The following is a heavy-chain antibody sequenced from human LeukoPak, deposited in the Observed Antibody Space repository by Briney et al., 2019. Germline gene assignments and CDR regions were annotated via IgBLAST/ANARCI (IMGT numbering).Heavy chain of an antibody. CDR3: AKDRTSTYYYDSSGFLSPDY. Sequence: GGSLRLSCAASGFTFSSYAMSWVRQAPGKGLEWVSAISGSGGSTYYADSVKGRFTISRDNSKNTLHLQRNSLRAEETAVYYCAKDRTSTYYYDSSGFLSPDYGGQGTLVTVSS. V-gene: IGHV3-23*01. CDR2: ISGSGGST. CDR1: GFTFSSYA. J-gene: IGHJ4*02. D-gene: IGHD3-22*01.